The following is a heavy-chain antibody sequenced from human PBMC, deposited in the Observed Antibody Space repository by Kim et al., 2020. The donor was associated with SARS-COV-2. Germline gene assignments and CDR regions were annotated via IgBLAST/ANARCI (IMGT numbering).Heavy chain of an antibody. V-gene: IGHV3-74*01. D-gene: IGHD3-3*01. CDR3: ARDLGWILYDY. J-gene: IGHJ4*02. Sequence: GGSLRLSCAASGFTFSSYWMHWVRKAPGKGLVWVSRIKTDGSTTIYADSVRGRFTISRDNAKNTLYLQMNSLRAEDTAVYYCARDLGWILYDYWGQGTLVTVSS. CDR2: IKTDGSTT. CDR1: GFTFSSYW.